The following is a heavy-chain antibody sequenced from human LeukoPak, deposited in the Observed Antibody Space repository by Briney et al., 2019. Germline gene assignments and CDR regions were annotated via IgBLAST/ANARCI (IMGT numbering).Heavy chain of an antibody. Sequence: ASVKISCKVSGYTFTDYYMHWVQQAPGKGLEWVGLVDPEDGETIYAEMFQGRVTITADTSTDTAYMELSSLRSEDTAVYYCATDQKGALLPFDYWGQGTLVTVSS. J-gene: IGHJ4*02. CDR1: GYTFTDYY. CDR2: VDPEDGET. V-gene: IGHV1-69-2*01. D-gene: IGHD2-15*01. CDR3: ATDQKGALLPFDY.